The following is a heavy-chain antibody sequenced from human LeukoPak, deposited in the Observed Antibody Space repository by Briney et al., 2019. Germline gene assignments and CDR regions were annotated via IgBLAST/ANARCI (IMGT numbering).Heavy chain of an antibody. J-gene: IGHJ5*02. Sequence: GESLRISCQVFGSSFTNYWIGWVRQIPEKGLEWMGIIYPGDSDTRYSPSFQGQVTISTDKSLNTAYLQWSSLKASDTAMYYCARGGSSGWYFWFDPWGQGTLVTVFS. V-gene: IGHV5-51*01. CDR1: GSSFTNYW. D-gene: IGHD6-19*01. CDR3: ARGGSSGWYFWFDP. CDR2: IYPGDSDT.